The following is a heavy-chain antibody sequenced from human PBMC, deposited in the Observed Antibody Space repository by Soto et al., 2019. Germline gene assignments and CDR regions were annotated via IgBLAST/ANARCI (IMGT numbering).Heavy chain of an antibody. Sequence: QVQVVESGGGVVQPGRTLRLSCAASGYTFSRYAMHWLRQARGKEVEWVSLILYDGSNKYYANSVKGRFTISRDNSKNTLYLHMNSLSAEDTAVYYCARDVDTAYNWFDPWGQGTLVTVSS. CDR3: ARDVDTAYNWFDP. J-gene: IGHJ5*02. CDR2: ILYDGSNK. V-gene: IGHV3-30-3*01. D-gene: IGHD5-18*01. CDR1: GYTFSRYA.